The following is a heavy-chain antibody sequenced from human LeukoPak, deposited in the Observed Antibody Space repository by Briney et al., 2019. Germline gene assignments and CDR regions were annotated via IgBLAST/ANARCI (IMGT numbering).Heavy chain of an antibody. CDR3: AKKDSSSWYYIGHFQH. CDR1: GFTFSSFA. D-gene: IGHD6-13*01. CDR2: ISKSGST. V-gene: IGHV3-23*01. J-gene: IGHJ1*01. Sequence: GGSLRLSCAASGFTFSSFAMSWVRQAPGKGLEWVSDISKSGSTYYADSVKGRFTISRDNSKNTLYLQLNSLRAEDTAVYYCAKKDSSSWYYIGHFQHWGQGTPITVSS.